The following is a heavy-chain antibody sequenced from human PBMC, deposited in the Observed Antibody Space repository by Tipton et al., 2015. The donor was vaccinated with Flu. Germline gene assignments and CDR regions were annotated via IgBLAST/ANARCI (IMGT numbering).Heavy chain of an antibody. CDR3: TRNSGYDPRKIDY. Sequence: SLRLSCTASGFTFGDYAMSWVRQAPGKGLELVGFIRSKAYGGTTEYAASVKGRFTISRDDSKSIAYLQMNSLKTEDTAVYYCTRNSGYDPRKIDYWGQGTLVTVSS. J-gene: IGHJ4*02. V-gene: IGHV3-49*04. D-gene: IGHD5-12*01. CDR1: GFTFGDYA. CDR2: IRSKAYGGTT.